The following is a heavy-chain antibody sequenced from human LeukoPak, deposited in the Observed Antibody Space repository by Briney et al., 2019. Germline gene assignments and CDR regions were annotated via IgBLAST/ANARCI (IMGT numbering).Heavy chain of an antibody. J-gene: IGHJ4*02. V-gene: IGHV5-51*01. CDR1: GYSFTTYW. CDR3: ARRQGCSSSSCPPDS. CDR2: IYPGDSDT. D-gene: IGHD2-15*01. Sequence: GESLKISCRGSGYSFTTYWIGWVRQMHGKGLEWMGIIYPGDSDTRYSPSFQGQVTMSADKSINTAYLQWSSLKASDTAMYYCARRQGCSSSSCPPDSWGQGTLVTVSS.